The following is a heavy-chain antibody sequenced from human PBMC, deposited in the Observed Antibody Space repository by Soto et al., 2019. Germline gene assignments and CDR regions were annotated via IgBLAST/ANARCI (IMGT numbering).Heavy chain of an antibody. CDR3: AGSGGSSSCLDY. CDR1: GYTFTSYA. CDR2: INAGNGNT. J-gene: IGHJ4*02. D-gene: IGHD6-13*01. V-gene: IGHV1-3*01. Sequence: ASVKVSCKASGYTFTSYAMHWVRLAPGQRLEWMGWINAGNGNTKYSQKFQGRVTITRDTSASTAYMELSSLRSEDTAVYYCAGSGGSSSCLDYWGQGTLVTVSS.